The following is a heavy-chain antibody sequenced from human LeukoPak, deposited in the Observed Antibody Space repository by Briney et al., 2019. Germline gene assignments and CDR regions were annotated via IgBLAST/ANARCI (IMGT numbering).Heavy chain of an antibody. J-gene: IGHJ4*02. CDR2: INHSGST. Sequence: PSETLSLTCAVYGGSFSGYYWSWIRQPPGKGLEWIGEINHSGSTNYNPSLKSRVTISVDTSKNQFSLKLSSVTAADTAVYYCARETRNYGFWSGYYPDYWGQGTLVTVSS. D-gene: IGHD3-3*01. CDR1: GGSFSGYY. CDR3: ARETRNYGFWSGYYPDY. V-gene: IGHV4-34*01.